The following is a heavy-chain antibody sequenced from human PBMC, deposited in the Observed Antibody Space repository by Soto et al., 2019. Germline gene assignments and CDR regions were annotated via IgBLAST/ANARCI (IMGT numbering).Heavy chain of an antibody. J-gene: IGHJ6*02. CDR3: ARNMDYYYGRGSGNGHGV. D-gene: IGHD3-10*02. Sequence: QVRLVQSGAEVKEPGDSVRVSCEASGYTFTAYHIHWVRQAPGQGLAWMGWINPKFGDTGYAQDFQGRVSMTSDMSISTVYMELGRLTSDDTAIYYCARNMDYYYGRGSGNGHGVWGQGTTVTVFS. V-gene: IGHV1-2*02. CDR1: GYTFTAYH. CDR2: INPKFGDT.